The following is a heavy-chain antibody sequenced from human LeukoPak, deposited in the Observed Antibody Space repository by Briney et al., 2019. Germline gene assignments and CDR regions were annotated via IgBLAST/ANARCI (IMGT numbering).Heavy chain of an antibody. D-gene: IGHD3-10*01. CDR1: DDSISFYY. Sequence: SETLSFTCTVSDDSISFYYWSWIRQTPGKGLEWIGYIYYSGSTNYNPSLKSRVTISVDTSQNQFSLKLSFVTAADTAVYYCARGGIDSFDYWGQGTLVTVSS. CDR3: ARGGIDSFDY. CDR2: IYYSGST. V-gene: IGHV4-59*01. J-gene: IGHJ4*02.